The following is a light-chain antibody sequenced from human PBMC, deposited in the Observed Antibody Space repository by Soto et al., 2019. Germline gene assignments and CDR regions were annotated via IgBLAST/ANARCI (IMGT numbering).Light chain of an antibody. CDR1: SSNIGAGYD. Sequence: QSVLTQPPSVSGAPGQRVTISCTGSSSNIGAGYDVHWYQQLPGTAPKLLSYGNSNRPSGVPDRFSGSKSGTSASLAITGLQAEDEADYYCQYYDSSLSGSVFGGGTKLTVL. J-gene: IGLJ3*02. CDR2: GNS. CDR3: QYYDSSLSGSV. V-gene: IGLV1-40*01.